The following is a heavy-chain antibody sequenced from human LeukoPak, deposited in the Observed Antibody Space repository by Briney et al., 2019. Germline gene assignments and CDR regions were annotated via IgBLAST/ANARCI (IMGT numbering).Heavy chain of an antibody. Sequence: TGESLKISCKGSGYSFTSYWIGWVRQMPGKGLEWMGIIYPGDSDTRYSPSFQGQVTISADKSISTAYLQWSSLKASDTAIYYCARRSGSGYSLVDAFDIWGQGTMVTVSS. D-gene: IGHD3-3*01. V-gene: IGHV5-51*01. CDR3: ARRSGSGYSLVDAFDI. CDR2: IYPGDSDT. CDR1: GYSFTSYW. J-gene: IGHJ3*02.